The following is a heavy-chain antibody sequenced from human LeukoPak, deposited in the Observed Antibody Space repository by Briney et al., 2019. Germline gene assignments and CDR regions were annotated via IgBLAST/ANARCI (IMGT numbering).Heavy chain of an antibody. CDR2: IIGSGGST. Sequence: GGSLRLSCAVFGSGFPFSNAWMSWVRQAPGKGLEWVSAIIGSGGSTYYADSVKGRFTISRDNSKNTLYLQMNSLRAEDTAVYYCAKDGGPPREGYGSGSYSPYYYYYGMDVWGQGTTVTVSS. CDR3: AKDGGPPREGYGSGSYSPYYYYYGMDV. V-gene: IGHV3-23*01. J-gene: IGHJ6*02. CDR1: GFPFSNAW. D-gene: IGHD3-10*01.